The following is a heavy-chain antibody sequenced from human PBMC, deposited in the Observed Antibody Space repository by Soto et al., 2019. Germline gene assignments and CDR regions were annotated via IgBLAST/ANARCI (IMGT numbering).Heavy chain of an antibody. D-gene: IGHD1-1*01. CDR2: VYRSGSA. Sequence: QVQLEESGPGLVKPSETLSLTCGISGAVISSYYWSWIRQPPGKGLEWIGYVYRSGSANYNPSLTSRVSMSVDTSKNHFYLKVRSVTAADTAVYYCARHFTTVWHFDPWGPGTLVTVSS. CDR1: GAVISSYY. V-gene: IGHV4-59*08. CDR3: ARHFTTVWHFDP. J-gene: IGHJ5*02.